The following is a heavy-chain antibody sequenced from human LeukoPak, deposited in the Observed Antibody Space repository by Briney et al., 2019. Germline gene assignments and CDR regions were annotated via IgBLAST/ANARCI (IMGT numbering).Heavy chain of an antibody. CDR2: ISGSGGRT. Sequence: QAGGSLRLSCAASGFTFSGYAMNWVRQAPGKGLEWVSAISGSGGRTYYADSVKGRFTISRDNSKNTLYLQMKSLRAEDTAVYYCAKDAVGQYGSGSYYYWGQGTLVTVSS. CDR1: GFTFSGYA. V-gene: IGHV3-23*01. J-gene: IGHJ4*02. D-gene: IGHD3-10*01. CDR3: AKDAVGQYGSGSYYY.